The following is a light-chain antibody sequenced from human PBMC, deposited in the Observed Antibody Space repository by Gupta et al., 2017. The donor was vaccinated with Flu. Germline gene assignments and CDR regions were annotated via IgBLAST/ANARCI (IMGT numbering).Light chain of an antibody. J-gene: IGKJ2*01. V-gene: IGKV2-24*01. CDR1: HRRGDKDGDNY. Sequence: VTLGQPACIYCRSSHRRGDKDGDNYLSWLHQRPGQPPRLLIYKNSKRGYGVPDRFSGSGAGTDFTLKISLVEAEDVGVYYCRQRKHIPHTFGQGTKLEIK. CDR3: RQRKHIPHT. CDR2: KNS.